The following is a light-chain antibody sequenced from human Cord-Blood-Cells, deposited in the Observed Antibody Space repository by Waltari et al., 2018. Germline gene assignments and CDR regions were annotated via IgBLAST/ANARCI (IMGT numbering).Light chain of an antibody. Sequence: QSALTQPASVSGSPGQSITIPCPGTSSDVGSDNLVSWYQQHPGKAPKLMIYEVSKRPSGVSNRFSGSKSGNTASLTISGLQAEDEADYYCCSYAGSSTWVFGGGTKLTVL. CDR3: CSYAGSSTWV. CDR2: EVS. V-gene: IGLV2-23*02. J-gene: IGLJ3*02. CDR1: SSDVGSDNL.